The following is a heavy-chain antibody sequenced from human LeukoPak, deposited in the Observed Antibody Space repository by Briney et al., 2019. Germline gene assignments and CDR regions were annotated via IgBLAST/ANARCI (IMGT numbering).Heavy chain of an antibody. J-gene: IGHJ3*01. V-gene: IGHV4-38-2*01. Sequence: SETLSLTCVISGYSISAGYFWGWIRQSPVKGLEWIGSVHHTGSDYYNPSLKSRVTISIDTSKNYFSLNLTSVTAADTAVFFCARVIVTATHVPDAFDLWGQGILVTVSS. CDR3: ARVIVTATHVPDAFDL. CDR2: VHHTGSD. CDR1: GYSISAGYF. D-gene: IGHD1-26*01.